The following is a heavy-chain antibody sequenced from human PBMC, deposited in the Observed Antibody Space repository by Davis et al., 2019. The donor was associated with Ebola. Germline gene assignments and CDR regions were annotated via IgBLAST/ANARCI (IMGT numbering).Heavy chain of an antibody. D-gene: IGHD2-21*01. J-gene: IGHJ4*02. CDR2: INPSGGST. CDR1: GYTFTSYY. Sequence: AASVKVSCKASGYTFTSYYMHWVRQAPGQGLEWMGIINPSGGSTSYDQKFQGRVTMTRDTSTSTVYMELSSLRAEDTAVYYSARDALASSIFLVRPLGYWGQGTLVTVSS. V-gene: IGHV1-46*01. CDR3: ARDALASSIFLVRPLGY.